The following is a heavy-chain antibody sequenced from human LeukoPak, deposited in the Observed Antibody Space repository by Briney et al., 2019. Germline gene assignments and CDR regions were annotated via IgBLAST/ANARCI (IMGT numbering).Heavy chain of an antibody. Sequence: PSQTLSLTCAVSGGSISSGGYSWSWIRQPPGKGLEWIGYIYHSGSTYYNPSLKSRVTISVDRSKNQFSLKPSSVTAADTAVYYCARAKVAAVTNYFDYWGQGTLVTVSS. CDR2: IYHSGST. CDR3: ARAKVAAVTNYFDY. J-gene: IGHJ4*02. V-gene: IGHV4-30-2*01. CDR1: GGSISSGGYS. D-gene: IGHD3-3*01.